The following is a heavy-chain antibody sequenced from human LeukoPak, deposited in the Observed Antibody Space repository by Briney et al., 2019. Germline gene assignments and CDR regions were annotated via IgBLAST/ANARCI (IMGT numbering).Heavy chain of an antibody. CDR1: GYTFTSYG. J-gene: IGHJ6*02. V-gene: IGHV1-18*01. CDR3: ARDRFGAIVVVPAATSGVHYYYYYGMDV. D-gene: IGHD2-2*01. Sequence: ASVKVSCKASGYTFTSYGISWVRQAPGQGLEWVGWISAYNGNTNYAQKLQGRVTMTTDTSTSTAYMELRSLRSDDTAVYYCARDRFGAIVVVPAATSGVHYYYYYGMDVWGQGTTVTVSS. CDR2: ISAYNGNT.